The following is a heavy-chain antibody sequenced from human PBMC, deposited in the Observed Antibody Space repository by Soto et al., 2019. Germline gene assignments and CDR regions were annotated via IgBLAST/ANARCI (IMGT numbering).Heavy chain of an antibody. CDR2: IYPGDSDT. J-gene: IGHJ3*02. CDR3: ARPGAGYSSSWYKMANAFAI. D-gene: IGHD6-13*01. V-gene: IGHV5-51*01. Sequence: PGESLKISCKGSGYSFTSYWIGWVRQMPGKGLEWMGIIYPGDSDTRYSPSFQGQVTISADKSISTAYLQWSSLKASDTAMYYCARPGAGYSSSWYKMANAFAIWGQGTMVTVSS. CDR1: GYSFTSYW.